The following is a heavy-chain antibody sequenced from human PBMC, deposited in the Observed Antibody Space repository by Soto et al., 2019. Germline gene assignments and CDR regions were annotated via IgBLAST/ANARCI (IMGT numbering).Heavy chain of an antibody. V-gene: IGHV3-48*01. J-gene: IGHJ1*01. CDR2: ISSSSSTI. D-gene: IGHD2-2*01. CDR3: ARGQYVLVPAAKRAEYFQH. Sequence: GGSLRLSCAASGFTFSSYSMNWVRQAPGKGLEWVSYISSSSSTIYYADSVKGRFTISRDNAKNSLYLQMNSLRAEDTAVYYCARGQYVLVPAAKRAEYFQHWGQGTLVTVSS. CDR1: GFTFSSYS.